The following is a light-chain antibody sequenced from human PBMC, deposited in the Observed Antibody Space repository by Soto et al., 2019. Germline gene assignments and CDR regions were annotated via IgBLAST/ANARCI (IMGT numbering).Light chain of an antibody. J-gene: IGKJ4*01. Sequence: IHMTQSPSSLSVSVGDRVTITCRTSQNINAWLAWYQQRPGQAPKLLIYDASTVQSGVPSRFSGSGSGTDFTLTISRLEPEDFVVYYCQQYGSSPPLTFGGGTKVDIK. CDR1: QNINAW. V-gene: IGKV1-5*01. CDR2: DAS. CDR3: QQYGSSPPLT.